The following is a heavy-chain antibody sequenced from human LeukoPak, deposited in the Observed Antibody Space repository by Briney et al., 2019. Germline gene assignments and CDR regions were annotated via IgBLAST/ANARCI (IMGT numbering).Heavy chain of an antibody. V-gene: IGHV5-51*01. CDR2: FHPGDSES. CDR3: ARHLNSGYVPYYFDY. D-gene: IGHD5-12*01. CDR1: GYSFTSYW. Sequence: GESLKISCQGSGYSFTSYWIGWVRQMPGKGLEWMGVFHPGDSESRYGPSFQGHVTISADKSISTAYLQWSSLKAPDTAMYYCARHLNSGYVPYYFDYWGQGTLVTVSS. J-gene: IGHJ4*02.